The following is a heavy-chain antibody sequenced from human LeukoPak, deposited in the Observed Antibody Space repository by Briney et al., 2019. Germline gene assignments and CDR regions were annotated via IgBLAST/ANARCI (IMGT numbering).Heavy chain of an antibody. CDR1: GGSVSSGSYY. J-gene: IGHJ3*02. CDR2: ICYSGST. V-gene: IGHV4-61*01. Sequence: KSSETLSLTCTVSGGSVSSGSYYWSWIRQPPGKGLEWIGYICYSGSTNYNPSLKSRVTISVDTSKNQFSLKLSTVTAADTAVYYCARDGWLQSNAFDIWGQGTMVTVSS. CDR3: ARDGWLQSNAFDI. D-gene: IGHD5-24*01.